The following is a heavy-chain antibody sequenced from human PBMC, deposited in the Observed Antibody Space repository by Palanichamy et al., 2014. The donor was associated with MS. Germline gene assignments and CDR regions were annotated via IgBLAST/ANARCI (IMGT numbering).Heavy chain of an antibody. V-gene: IGHV3-30*04. J-gene: IGHJ4*02. Sequence: QVQLVEVWGRAWSSLGGPSRLSCAASGFTFSTYSMHWVRQAPGKGLEWVADIAYDERSKYYADSVKGRFTISRDNSKNTLYLQMNSLTTEDTAVYHCARGNGAGFTAKYYFDYWGQGTLVTVSS. CDR1: GFTFSTYS. CDR3: ARGNGAGFTAKYYFDY. D-gene: IGHD3-10*01. CDR2: IAYDERSK.